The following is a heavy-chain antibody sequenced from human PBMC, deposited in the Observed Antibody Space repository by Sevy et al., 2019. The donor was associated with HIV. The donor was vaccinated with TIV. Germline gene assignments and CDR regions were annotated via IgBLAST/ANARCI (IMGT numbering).Heavy chain of an antibody. CDR3: AKDHIAARRFFDY. Sequence: GGSLRLSCAASRFTFSSYAMSWVRQAPGKGLEWVSAISGSGGSTYYADSVKGRFTISRDNSKNTLYLQMNSLRAEDTAVYYCAKDHIAARRFFDYWGQGTLVTVSS. D-gene: IGHD6-6*01. CDR2: ISGSGGST. V-gene: IGHV3-23*01. CDR1: RFTFSSYA. J-gene: IGHJ4*02.